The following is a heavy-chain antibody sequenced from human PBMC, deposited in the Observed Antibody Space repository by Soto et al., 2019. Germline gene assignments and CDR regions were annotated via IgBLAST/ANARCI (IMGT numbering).Heavy chain of an antibody. J-gene: IGHJ6*02. Sequence: GGSLRLSCAASGFTFSSYWMSWVRQAPGKGLEWVANIKQDGSEKYYVDSVKGRFTISRDNAKNSLYLQMNSLRAEDTAVYYCARVSYDILTGYYYYYYGMDVWGQGTTVTVSS. V-gene: IGHV3-7*01. CDR3: ARVSYDILTGYYYYYYGMDV. CDR1: GFTFSSYW. D-gene: IGHD3-9*01. CDR2: IKQDGSEK.